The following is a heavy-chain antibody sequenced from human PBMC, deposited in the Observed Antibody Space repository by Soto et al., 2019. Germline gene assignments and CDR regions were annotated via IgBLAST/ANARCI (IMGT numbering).Heavy chain of an antibody. CDR3: AREDSIIIPAVSDF. V-gene: IGHV3-21*01. CDR1: GFAFNNYG. D-gene: IGHD2-2*01. J-gene: IGHJ4*02. Sequence: PGGSLRLSCTVSGFAFNNYGINWVRQAPGKGLEWVSSRSKSDYTYYSDSVKGRFAISRDNAKSSVSLQMNTLRVEDTAVYYCAREDSIIIPAVSDFWGQGTLVTVSS. CDR2: RSKSDYT.